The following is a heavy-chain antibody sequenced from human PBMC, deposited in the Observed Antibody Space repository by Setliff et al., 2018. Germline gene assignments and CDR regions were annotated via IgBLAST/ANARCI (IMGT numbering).Heavy chain of an antibody. D-gene: IGHD1-1*01. Sequence: GASVKVSCKASGGTLSGYAFSWVRQAPGQGLEWVGGITPIFETAHYAQKFQDRVTITADKSTSTVYMELNSLISEDTAVYFCARDSVTLGQLERRGGFRYYDMDVWGRGTTVTVSS. CDR3: ARDSVTLGQLERRGGFRYYDMDV. CDR1: GGTLSGYA. J-gene: IGHJ6*02. CDR2: ITPIFETA. V-gene: IGHV1-69*06.